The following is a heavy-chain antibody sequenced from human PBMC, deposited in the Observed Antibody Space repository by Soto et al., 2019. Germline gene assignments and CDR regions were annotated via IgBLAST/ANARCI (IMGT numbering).Heavy chain of an antibody. J-gene: IGHJ4*02. CDR2: IYSDGYT. Sequence: PGGSLRLSCAASGFTVSTSYMSWVRQVPGKGLEWVSIIYSDGYTYYAASVKDRFTISRDNSKNTLHLQMSSLRAEDTAVYYCARVRDSVGISVQALFDYWGQGTLVTVSS. CDR3: ARVRDSVGISVQALFDY. D-gene: IGHD3-10*01. CDR1: GFTVSTSY. V-gene: IGHV3-66*01.